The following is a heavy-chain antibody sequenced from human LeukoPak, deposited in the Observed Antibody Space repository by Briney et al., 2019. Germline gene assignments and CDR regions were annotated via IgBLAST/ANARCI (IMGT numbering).Heavy chain of an antibody. CDR3: ARERRYCSGANCYSGHDY. CDR2: IHSGGNT. V-gene: IGHV3-53*01. Sequence: PGGSLRLSCAVSGFTVSSNYMSWVRQAPGKGLEWVSLIHSGGNTDYADSLKDRVTISRDSSKNMVNLQINSLRPEDTPVYYCARERRYCSGANCYSGHDYWGQGTLVIVSS. CDR1: GFTVSSNY. J-gene: IGHJ4*02. D-gene: IGHD2-15*01.